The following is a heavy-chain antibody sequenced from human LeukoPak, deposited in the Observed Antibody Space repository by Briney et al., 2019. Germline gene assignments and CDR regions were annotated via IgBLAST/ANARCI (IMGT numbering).Heavy chain of an antibody. V-gene: IGHV1-2*02. J-gene: IGHJ4*02. CDR3: ARGIVVVVAATQDY. CDR1: GYTFTGYY. Sequence: ASVKVSCKASGYTFTGYYMHWVRQAPGQGLEWMGWINPNSGGTNYAQKFQGRVTMTRDTSISTAYMELSRLRSDDTAVYYCARGIVVVVAATQDYWGQGTLVTVSS. CDR2: INPNSGGT. D-gene: IGHD2-15*01.